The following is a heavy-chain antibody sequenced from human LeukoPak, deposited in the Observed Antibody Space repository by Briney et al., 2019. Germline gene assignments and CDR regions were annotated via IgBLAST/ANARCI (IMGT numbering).Heavy chain of an antibody. CDR1: VGTFSIYA. CDR3: ARDSEVSPFDY. V-gene: IGHV1-69*13. Sequence: SVKLSCKASVGTFSIYAISWVRHAPGQALEWGGGIIPLFGTANYTQKFQGRVTITADESTSTAYMELSSLRSEDTAVYYCARDSEVSPFDYWGQGTLVTVSS. J-gene: IGHJ4*02. CDR2: IIPLFGTA.